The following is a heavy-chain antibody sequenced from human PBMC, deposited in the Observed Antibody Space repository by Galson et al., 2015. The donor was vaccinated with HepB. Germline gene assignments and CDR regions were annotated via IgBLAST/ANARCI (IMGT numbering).Heavy chain of an antibody. J-gene: IGHJ4*02. V-gene: IGHV1-69*04. D-gene: IGHD3-3*01. CDR2: IIPILGIA. CDR1: GGTFSSYA. Sequence: SVKVSCKASGGTFSSYAISWVRQAPGQGLEWMGRIIPILGIANYAQKFQGRVTITADKSTSTAYMELSSLRSEDTAVYYCARTQGAYYDFWSGYQFDYWGQGTLVTVSS. CDR3: ARTQGAYYDFWSGYQFDY.